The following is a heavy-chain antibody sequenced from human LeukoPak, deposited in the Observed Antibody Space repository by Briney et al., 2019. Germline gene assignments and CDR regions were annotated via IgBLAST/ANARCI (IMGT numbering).Heavy chain of an antibody. V-gene: IGHV3-21*01. CDR1: GFTFSTYV. CDR3: AREPRDTAMGTDY. CDR2: ISSSSSYI. J-gene: IGHJ4*02. D-gene: IGHD5-18*01. Sequence: SGGSLRLSCAASGFTFSTYVMNWFRQAPGKGLEWVSSISSSSSYIYYADSVRGRFTISRDNAKNSLYLQMNSLRAEDTAVYYCAREPRDTAMGTDYWGQGTLVTVSS.